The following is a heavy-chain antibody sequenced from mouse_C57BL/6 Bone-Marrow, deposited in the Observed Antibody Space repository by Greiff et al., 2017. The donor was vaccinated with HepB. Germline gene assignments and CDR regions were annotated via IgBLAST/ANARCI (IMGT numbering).Heavy chain of an antibody. CDR1: GFTFSSYG. Sequence: EVHLVESGGDLVKPGGSLKLSCAASGFTFSSYGMSWVRQTPDKRLEWVATISSGGSYTYYPDSVKGRFTISRDNAKNTLYLQKGSLKSEDTAMYYCARPASNYYGSSYWYFDVWGTGTTVTVSS. J-gene: IGHJ1*03. D-gene: IGHD1-1*01. V-gene: IGHV5-6*01. CDR2: ISSGGSYT. CDR3: ARPASNYYGSSYWYFDV.